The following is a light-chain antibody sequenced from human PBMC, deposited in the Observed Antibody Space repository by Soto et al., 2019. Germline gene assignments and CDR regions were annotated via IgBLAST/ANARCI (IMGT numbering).Light chain of an antibody. Sequence: DIVMTQSPDSLAVSLGERATINCKSSQNVLYSFNNKNYLAWYQQKPGQPPKLLIHWASTRESEDPDRFSGSWSVTETAHPISRRQAVDVVIYYWQQSYTIPLTFGGRTKVEIK. V-gene: IGKV4-1*01. CDR3: QQSYTIPLT. J-gene: IGKJ4*01. CDR1: QNVLYSFNNKNY. CDR2: WAS.